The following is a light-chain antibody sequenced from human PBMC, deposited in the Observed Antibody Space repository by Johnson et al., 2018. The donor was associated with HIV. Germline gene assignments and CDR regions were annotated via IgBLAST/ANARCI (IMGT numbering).Light chain of an antibody. J-gene: IGLJ1*01. CDR3: GTWDSSLSPIYV. V-gene: IGLV1-51*02. CDR2: ENN. CDR1: SSNIGNNY. Sequence: QAVLTQPPSVSAAPGQKVTISCSGSSSNIGNNYVSWYQQLPGTAPKLLIYENNKRPSGIPDRFSGSKSGTSATLGITGLQTGAEADYYCGTWDSSLSPIYVFGTGTKVTVL.